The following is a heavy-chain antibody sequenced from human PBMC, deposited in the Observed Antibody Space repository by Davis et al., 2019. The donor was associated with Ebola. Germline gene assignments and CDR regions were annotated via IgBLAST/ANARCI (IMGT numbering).Heavy chain of an antibody. J-gene: IGHJ4*02. V-gene: IGHV4-31*03. CDR2: IYYSGST. CDR1: GGSISSGGYY. CDR3: ARGGAQTYHYGSGSYSFVYYFDY. D-gene: IGHD3-10*01. Sequence: SETLSLTCTVSGGSISSGGYYWSWIRQHPGKGLEWIGYIYYSGSTYYNPSLKSRVTISVDTSKNQFSPKVNSVTAADTAVYFCARGGAQTYHYGSGSYSFVYYFDYWGQGTLVTVSS.